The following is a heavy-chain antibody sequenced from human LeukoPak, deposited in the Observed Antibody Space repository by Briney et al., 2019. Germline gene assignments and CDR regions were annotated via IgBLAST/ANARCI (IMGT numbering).Heavy chain of an antibody. D-gene: IGHD3-10*01. CDR3: ARDRGFGELRGGYFDY. J-gene: IGHJ4*02. Sequence: SQTLSLTCTVPGGSISSGDYYWSWIRQPPGKGLEWIGYIYYSGSTYYNASLKSRVTISVDTSKNQFSLKLSSVTAADTAVYYCARDRGFGELRGGYFDYWGQGTLVTVSS. CDR2: IYYSGST. V-gene: IGHV4-30-4*08. CDR1: GGSISSGDYY.